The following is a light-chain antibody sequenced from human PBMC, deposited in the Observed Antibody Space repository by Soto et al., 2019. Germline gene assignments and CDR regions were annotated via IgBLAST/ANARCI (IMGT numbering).Light chain of an antibody. V-gene: IGKV3-20*01. CDR1: QSVSSSY. CDR3: QQYGSSPGWT. J-gene: IGKJ1*01. CDR2: GAS. Sequence: EIVLTKSPGNLSLSPGERSTLSCRASQSVSSSYLAWYQQKPGQAPRLLIYGASSRATGIPDRFSGSGSGKDFTLTISRLEPEDFAVYYCQQYGSSPGWTFGQGTKVDI.